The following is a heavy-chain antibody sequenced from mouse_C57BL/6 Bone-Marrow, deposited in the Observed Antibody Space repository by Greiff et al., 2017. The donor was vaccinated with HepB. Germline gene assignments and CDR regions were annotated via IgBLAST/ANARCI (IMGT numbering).Heavy chain of an antibody. J-gene: IGHJ4*01. CDR1: GYTFTSYN. V-gene: IGHV1-12*01. Sequence: SGAELVRPGASVKMSCKASGYTFTSYNMHWVKQTPRQGLEWIGAIYPGNGDTSYNQKFKGKATLTVDKSSSTAYMQLSSLTSEYSAVYFCARGDYDYFIHYAMDYWGQGTSVTVSS. CDR2: IYPGNGDT. D-gene: IGHD2-4*01. CDR3: ARGDYDYFIHYAMDY.